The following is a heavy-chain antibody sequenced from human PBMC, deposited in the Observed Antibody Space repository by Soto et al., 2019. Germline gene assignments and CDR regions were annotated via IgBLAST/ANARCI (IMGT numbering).Heavy chain of an antibody. CDR3: AREIRYCGGGSCYTVGAFDI. CDR1: GFTFSDYY. CDR2: ISSSSSDI. V-gene: IGHV3-21*01. J-gene: IGHJ3*02. D-gene: IGHD2-15*01. Sequence: GGSLRLSCGASGFTFSDYYINWVRQAPGKGLEWVSSISSSSSDIYYADSVKGRFTVSRDNAKNSLSLQMNSLRAEDTAVYYCAREIRYCGGGSCYTVGAFDIWGQGTMVTVSS.